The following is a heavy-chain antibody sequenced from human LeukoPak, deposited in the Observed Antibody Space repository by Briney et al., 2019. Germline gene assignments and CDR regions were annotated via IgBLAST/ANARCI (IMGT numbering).Heavy chain of an antibody. D-gene: IGHD2-2*02. CDR2: ISYDGSNK. CDR1: GFTFSSYA. Sequence: PGGSLRLSCAASGFTFSSYAMHWVRQAPGKGLEWVAVISYDGSNKYYADSVKGRFTISRDNSKNTLYLQMNSLRAEDTAVYYCARDGYCSSTSCYTGLWYFDYWGQGTLVTVSS. CDR3: ARDGYCSSTSCYTGLWYFDY. J-gene: IGHJ4*02. V-gene: IGHV3-30*14.